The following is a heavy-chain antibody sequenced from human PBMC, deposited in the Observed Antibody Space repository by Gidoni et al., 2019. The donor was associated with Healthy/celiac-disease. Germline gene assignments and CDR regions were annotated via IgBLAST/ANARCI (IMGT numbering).Heavy chain of an antibody. Sequence: GFSLRLSCAASGFTFSSYWMSWVRQAPGKGLEWVANIKQDGSEKYYVDSVKGRFTISRDNAKNSLYLQMNSLRAEDTAVYYCARVVGYCSSTSCYGPFDIWGQGTMVTVSS. D-gene: IGHD2-2*01. CDR3: ARVVGYCSSTSCYGPFDI. V-gene: IGHV3-7*01. J-gene: IGHJ3*02. CDR2: IKQDGSEK. CDR1: GFTFSSYW.